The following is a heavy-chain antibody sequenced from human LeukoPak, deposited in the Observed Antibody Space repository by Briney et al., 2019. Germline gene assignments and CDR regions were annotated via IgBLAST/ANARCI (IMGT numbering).Heavy chain of an antibody. V-gene: IGHV3-7*03. D-gene: IGHD3-16*01. CDR1: GFTFTNAW. CDR2: INHNGNVN. CDR3: ARGGGLDV. J-gene: IGHJ6*02. Sequence: GGSLRLSCAASGFTFTNAWMNWARQAPGKGLEWVASINHNGNVNYYVDSVKGRFTISRDNAKNSLYLQMSNLRAEDTAVYFCARGGGLDVWGQGATVTVSS.